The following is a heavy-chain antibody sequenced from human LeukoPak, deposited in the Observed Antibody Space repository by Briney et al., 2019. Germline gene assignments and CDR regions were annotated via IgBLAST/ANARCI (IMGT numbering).Heavy chain of an antibody. CDR2: ISHRGST. V-gene: IGHV4-38-2*02. CDR3: ARGPYYYDSSGYWAL. J-gene: IGHJ4*02. CDR1: GYSISNGYY. D-gene: IGHD3-22*01. Sequence: SETLSLTCTVSGYSISNGYYWGWIRQPPGKGLEWVGSISHRGSTYYNPSLRSRITISLDRSKQKFSLKLSSVTAADTAVYYCARGPYYYDSSGYWALWGQGTLVTVSS.